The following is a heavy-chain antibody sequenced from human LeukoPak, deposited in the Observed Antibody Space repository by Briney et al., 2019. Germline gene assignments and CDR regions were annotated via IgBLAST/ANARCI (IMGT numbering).Heavy chain of an antibody. V-gene: IGHV3-30*04. CDR3: ARDPGSGWYLGYYYYMDV. Sequence: GGSLRLSCAASGFTFSSYAMHWVRQAPGKGLEGVAVISYDGSNKYYADSVKGRFTISRDNSKNTLYLQMNSLRAEDTAVYYCARDPGSGWYLGYYYYMDVWGKGTTVTVSS. J-gene: IGHJ6*03. D-gene: IGHD6-19*01. CDR2: ISYDGSNK. CDR1: GFTFSSYA.